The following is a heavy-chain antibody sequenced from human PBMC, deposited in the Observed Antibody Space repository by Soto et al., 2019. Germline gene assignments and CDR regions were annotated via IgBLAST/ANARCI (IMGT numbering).Heavy chain of an antibody. CDR2: ISSSGST. CDR1: GDSIGGVGY. Sequence: PSETLSLTCTVSGDSIGGVGYWSWIRQFPGRGLEWIGCISSSGSTYYNPALNNRISLSLDTSQNQFSLKLLSVTAADTAVYYCARVKLAGRGGFDYWGLGTLVTVSS. V-gene: IGHV4-31*03. CDR3: ARVKLAGRGGFDY. D-gene: IGHD2-15*01. J-gene: IGHJ4*02.